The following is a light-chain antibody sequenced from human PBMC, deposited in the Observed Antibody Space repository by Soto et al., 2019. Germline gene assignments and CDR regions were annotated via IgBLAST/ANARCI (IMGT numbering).Light chain of an antibody. V-gene: IGKV3-20*01. CDR3: QQSGSSPWYT. CDR2: GAS. CDR1: QSVSSSY. J-gene: IGKJ2*01. Sequence: EIVLTQSPGTLSLSPGERATLSCRASQSVSSSYLAWYQQKPGQAPRLLIYGASSRAAGIPDRFSGSGSGTDFTLTVSRLEPEDFAVYYCQQSGSSPWYTFGQGTNLEIK.